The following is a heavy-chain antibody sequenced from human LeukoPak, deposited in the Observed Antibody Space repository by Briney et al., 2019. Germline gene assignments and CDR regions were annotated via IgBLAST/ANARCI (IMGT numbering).Heavy chain of an antibody. CDR2: ISSSSSYI. D-gene: IGHD2-21*02. CDR1: GFTFSSYS. Sequence: GVSLRLSCAASGFTFSSYSMNWVRQAPGKGLEWVSSISSSSSYIYYADSVKGRFTISRDNAKNSLYLQMNSLRAEDTAVYYCAREPVVVTAAAFDIWGQGTMVTVSS. J-gene: IGHJ3*02. CDR3: AREPVVVTAAAFDI. V-gene: IGHV3-21*01.